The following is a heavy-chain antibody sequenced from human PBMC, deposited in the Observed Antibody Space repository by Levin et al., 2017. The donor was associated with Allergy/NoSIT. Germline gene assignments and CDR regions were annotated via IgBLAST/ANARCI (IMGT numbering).Heavy chain of an antibody. D-gene: IGHD2-21*01. J-gene: IGHJ2*01. Sequence: GSLRLSCTVSGDSISGFYWSWVRQPPGRGLEWIGYVHYDGRTNYNPSLKSPITISLDTSKNEFSLKLRSVTAADTAVYYCAREYGGDWYFDLWGRGTLVTVSS. CDR2: VHYDGRT. CDR3: AREYGGDWYFDL. CDR1: GDSISGFY. V-gene: IGHV4-59*01.